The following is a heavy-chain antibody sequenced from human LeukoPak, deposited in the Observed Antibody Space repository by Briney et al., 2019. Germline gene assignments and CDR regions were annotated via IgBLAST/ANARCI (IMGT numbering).Heavy chain of an antibody. CDR2: INHSGST. CDR1: GGSFSGYY. Sequence: SETLSLTCAVYGGSFSGYYWSWIRQPPGEGLEWIGEINHSGSTNYNPSLKSRVTISVDTSKNQFSLKLSSVTAADTAVYYCARVPDFWSGYYRGTVDYWGQGTLVTVSS. J-gene: IGHJ4*02. D-gene: IGHD3-3*01. CDR3: ARVPDFWSGYYRGTVDY. V-gene: IGHV4-34*01.